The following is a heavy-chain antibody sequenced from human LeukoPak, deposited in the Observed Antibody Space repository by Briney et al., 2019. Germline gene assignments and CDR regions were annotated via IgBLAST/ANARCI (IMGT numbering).Heavy chain of an antibody. J-gene: IGHJ4*02. CDR1: GYTFTGYY. V-gene: IGHV1-2*02. D-gene: IGHD1-20*01. Sequence: ASVKVSCKASGYTFTGYYLHWVRQASGQGLEWMGWINPNNGDTDYVQKFRGRVTMTRDTSIDTAYMELSRLTSDDTAVYYCARANNWASDYWGQGTLVIVSS. CDR3: ARANNWASDY. CDR2: INPNNGDT.